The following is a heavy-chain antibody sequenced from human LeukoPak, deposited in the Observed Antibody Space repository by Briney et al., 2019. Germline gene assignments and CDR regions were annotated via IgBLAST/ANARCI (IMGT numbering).Heavy chain of an antibody. CDR1: GYTFTGYY. D-gene: IGHD3-9*01. J-gene: IGHJ3*02. CDR2: INPNTGGT. Sequence: ASVKVSFKASGYTFTGYYIHWVRQAPGQGLEWMGWINPNTGGTNYAQNFQGRVTMTRDTSISTAYMELSRLRSDDTAVYYCARYDILTVDTFDIWGQGTMVTVSS. CDR3: ARYDILTVDTFDI. V-gene: IGHV1-2*02.